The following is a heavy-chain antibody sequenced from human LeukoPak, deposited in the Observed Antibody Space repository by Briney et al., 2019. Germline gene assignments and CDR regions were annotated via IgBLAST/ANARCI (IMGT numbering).Heavy chain of an antibody. D-gene: IGHD3-10*01. CDR1: GGSFSGYY. J-gene: IGHJ6*02. Sequence: PSETLSLTCAVYGGSFSGYYWSWIRQPPGKGLEWIGEINHSGSTNYNPSLKSRLTISMDTSKNHFSLKLSSGTAADTAIYYCARTSRHFYGSGSNLTPWPADMDVWGQGTKVTVSS. CDR2: INHSGST. V-gene: IGHV4-34*01. CDR3: ARTSRHFYGSGSNLTPWPADMDV.